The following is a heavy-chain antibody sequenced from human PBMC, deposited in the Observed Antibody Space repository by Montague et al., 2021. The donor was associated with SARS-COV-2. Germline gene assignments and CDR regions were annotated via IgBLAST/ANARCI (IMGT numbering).Heavy chain of an antibody. CDR3: ARDRYSGYVLDAFDI. J-gene: IGHJ3*02. CDR1: GGFISSGGYY. CDR2: IYYSGST. V-gene: IGHV4-31*03. D-gene: IGHD5-12*01. Sequence: TLSLTCTVSGGFISSGGYYWSWIRQHPGKGLEWIGYIYYSGSTYYNPSLKSRVTISVDTSKNQFSLKLSSVTAADTAVYYCARDRYSGYVLDAFDIWGQGTMVTVSS.